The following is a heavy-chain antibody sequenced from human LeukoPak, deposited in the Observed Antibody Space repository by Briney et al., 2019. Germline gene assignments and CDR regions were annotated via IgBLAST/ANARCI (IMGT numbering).Heavy chain of an antibody. Sequence: GGSLRLSCAASGFTFDDYGMSWVRQAPGKGLEWVSGINWNGGSTGYADSVKGRFIISRDNAKNSLYLQMNSLRAEDTAVYYCARDPSRITMVRGAYYGVSYYYYMDVWGKGTTVTVSS. V-gene: IGHV3-20*04. CDR2: INWNGGST. J-gene: IGHJ6*03. CDR3: ARDPSRITMVRGAYYGVSYYYYMDV. CDR1: GFTFDDYG. D-gene: IGHD3-10*01.